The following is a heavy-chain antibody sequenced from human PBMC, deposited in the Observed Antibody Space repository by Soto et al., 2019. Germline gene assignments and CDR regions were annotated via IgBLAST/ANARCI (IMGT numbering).Heavy chain of an antibody. CDR2: ISGSGGTT. D-gene: IGHD3-22*01. V-gene: IGHV3-23*01. Sequence: EVQLLESGGGLVQPGGSLRLSCAASGFTFSSYSMIWVRQAPGKGLEWVSAISGSGGTTYYADSVKGRFTISRDNSKNTLYMQRNSLRAEGTAVYYCARGGVGYYDSTGYYLYYYYGMDVWGQGTTVTVSS. CDR3: ARGGVGYYDSTGYYLYYYYGMDV. CDR1: GFTFSSYS. J-gene: IGHJ6*02.